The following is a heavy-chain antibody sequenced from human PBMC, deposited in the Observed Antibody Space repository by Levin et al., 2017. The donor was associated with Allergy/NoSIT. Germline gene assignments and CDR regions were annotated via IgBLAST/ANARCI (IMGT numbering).Heavy chain of an antibody. J-gene: IGHJ4*02. D-gene: IGHD3-3*01. Sequence: PGESLKISCTASGFTFGDYAMSWVRQAPGKGLEWVGVIRSKAYGGTTEYAASVKCRFTISRDESKSIAYLQMISLKTEDTAVYYCTSPFLRSGDYTGDYWGQGTLVTVSS. CDR3: TSPFLRSGDYTGDY. CDR1: GFTFGDYA. CDR2: IRSKAYGGTT. V-gene: IGHV3-49*04.